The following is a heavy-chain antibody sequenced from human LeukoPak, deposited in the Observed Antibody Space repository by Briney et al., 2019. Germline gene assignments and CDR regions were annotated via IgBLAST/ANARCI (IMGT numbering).Heavy chain of an antibody. CDR3: VRGSDGYRFDP. Sequence: PSETLSLTCTVSGSSMTNYPWTWICQSPGKAPEYIGYIYNIETTNYNPSLKSRVSASVEMSKKQFSLRLNSVTAADTAVYYCVRGSDGYRFDPWGQGILVTVSS. CDR1: GSSMTNYP. CDR2: IYNIETT. J-gene: IGHJ5*02. V-gene: IGHV4-59*01. D-gene: IGHD5-18*01.